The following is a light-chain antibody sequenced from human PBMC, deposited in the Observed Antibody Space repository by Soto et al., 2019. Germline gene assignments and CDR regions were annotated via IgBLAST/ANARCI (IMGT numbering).Light chain of an antibody. V-gene: IGLV2-11*01. J-gene: IGLJ2*01. CDR1: SSDIGVSDS. Sequence: QSVLTQPRSVSGSPGQSVTISCTGTSSDIGVSDSVSWYQQHPGKAPKLMIYDVSKWPSGVPDRFSGSKSGNTASLTISAHQVDDEADYFCCACAGRVAFGGGTKLTVL. CDR3: CACAGRVA. CDR2: DVS.